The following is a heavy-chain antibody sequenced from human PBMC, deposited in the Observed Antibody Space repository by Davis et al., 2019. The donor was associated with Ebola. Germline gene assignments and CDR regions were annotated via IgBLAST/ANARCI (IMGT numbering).Heavy chain of an antibody. Sequence: AASVKVSCKASGGTFSSYAISWVRQAPGQGLEWMGRIIPILGIANYAQKFQGRVTITADESTSTAYMELSSLRSEDTAVYYCARDLGAPYRSGGSCYPKNDYWGQGTLVTVSS. V-gene: IGHV1-69*04. CDR3: ARDLGAPYRSGGSCYPKNDY. J-gene: IGHJ4*02. D-gene: IGHD2-15*01. CDR2: IIPILGIA. CDR1: GGTFSSYA.